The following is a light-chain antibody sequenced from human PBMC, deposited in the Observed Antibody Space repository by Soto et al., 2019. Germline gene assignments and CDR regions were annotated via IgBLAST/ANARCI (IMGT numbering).Light chain of an antibody. CDR1: QGISSA. V-gene: IGKV1D-13*01. CDR3: QQLNNYTIT. Sequence: AIQLSQSPSSLSASVGDRVTITCRASQGISSALAWYQQKPGKDPKLLIYDASSLESGVPSRFSGSVSGTDFNLTISRLQTEDFATYECQQLNNYTITFGQGTRLEIK. J-gene: IGKJ5*01. CDR2: DAS.